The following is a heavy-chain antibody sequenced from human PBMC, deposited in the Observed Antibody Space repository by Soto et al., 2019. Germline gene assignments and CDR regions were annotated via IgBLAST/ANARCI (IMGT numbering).Heavy chain of an antibody. CDR2: IYYSGST. Sequence: PSETLSLTCTVSGGSISSSSYYWGWIRQPPGKGLEWIGSIYYSGSTYYNPSLKSRVTISVDTSKNQFSLKLSSVTAADTAVYYCARQGPAITMIVVVTYNWFDPWGQGTLVTVSS. CDR1: GGSISSSSYY. V-gene: IGHV4-39*01. D-gene: IGHD3-22*01. J-gene: IGHJ5*02. CDR3: ARQGPAITMIVVVTYNWFDP.